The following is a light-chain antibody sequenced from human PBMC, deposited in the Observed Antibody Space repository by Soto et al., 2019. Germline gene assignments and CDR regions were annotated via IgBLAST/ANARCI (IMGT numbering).Light chain of an antibody. CDR1: QSISSF. Sequence: DIQMTPSPSSLSASVGDRITIKCRARQSISSFLNWYQQKPGKAPTLLIYDASSLQDGVPSRFSGSGSGTDFTLNISSLQPEDCATYYCQQSYSSPPITFGQGTRLEIK. V-gene: IGKV1-39*01. J-gene: IGKJ5*01. CDR2: DAS. CDR3: QQSYSSPPIT.